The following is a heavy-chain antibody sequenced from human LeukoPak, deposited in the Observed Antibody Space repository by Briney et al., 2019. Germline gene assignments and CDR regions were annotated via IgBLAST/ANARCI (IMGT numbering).Heavy chain of an antibody. CDR3: ARGTYDSSGYYYVLPYYYYYYMDV. Sequence: ASVKVSCKASGYTFTSYDINWVRQATGQGLEWMGWMNPNSGNTGYAQKFQGRVTMTRNTSISTAYVELSSLRSEDTAVYYCARGTYDSSGYYYVLPYYYYYYMDVWGKGTTVTVSS. CDR2: MNPNSGNT. CDR1: GYTFTSYD. V-gene: IGHV1-8*01. J-gene: IGHJ6*03. D-gene: IGHD3-22*01.